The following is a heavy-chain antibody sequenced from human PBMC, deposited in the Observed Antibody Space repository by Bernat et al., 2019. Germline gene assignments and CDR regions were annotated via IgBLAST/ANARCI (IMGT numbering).Heavy chain of an antibody. CDR2: IYSGGST. D-gene: IGHD6-19*01. CDR1: GFTVSSNY. CDR3: TAGIGVFIAVAGTPSRDY. J-gene: IGHJ4*02. Sequence: EVQLVESGGGLVQPGGSLRLSCAASGFTVSSNYMSWVRQAPGKGLEWVSVIYSGGSTYYADSVKGRFTISRDNPKNTLYLQMNSLRAEYTAVYYCTAGIGVFIAVAGTPSRDYWGQGTLVTVSS. V-gene: IGHV3-66*01.